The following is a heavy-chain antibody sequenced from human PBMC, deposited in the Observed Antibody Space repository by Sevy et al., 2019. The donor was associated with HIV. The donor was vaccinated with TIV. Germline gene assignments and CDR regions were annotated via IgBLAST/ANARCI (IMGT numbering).Heavy chain of an antibody. J-gene: IGHJ3*01. CDR1: GGSISSGVYS. CDR2: IFHSGHT. D-gene: IGHD4-17*01. CDR3: ARDGGTLTMPGAFDF. V-gene: IGHV4-30-2*01. Sequence: SETLSLTCAVSGGSISSGVYSWNWIRQPPGKGLEWIGYIFHSGHTYYNPSLKSRLTISLDMSKNQFSLKMNSVTAADTAVYYCARDGGTLTMPGAFDFWGQGTMVTVSS.